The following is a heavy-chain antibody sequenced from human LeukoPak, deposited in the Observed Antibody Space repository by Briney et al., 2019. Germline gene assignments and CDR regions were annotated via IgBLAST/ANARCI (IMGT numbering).Heavy chain of an antibody. CDR2: IREDGNEE. J-gene: IGHJ4*02. D-gene: IGHD2-8*02. V-gene: IGHV3-7*01. Sequence: PGGSLRLSCVASGFTLSSYWMSWVRQAPGKGLEWVANIREDGNEEYYMDSVKGRFTISRDNAKNSLWLQMNSLRAEDTAVYYCATSTGWRFDYWGQGTLVTVSS. CDR1: GFTLSSYW. CDR3: ATSTGWRFDY.